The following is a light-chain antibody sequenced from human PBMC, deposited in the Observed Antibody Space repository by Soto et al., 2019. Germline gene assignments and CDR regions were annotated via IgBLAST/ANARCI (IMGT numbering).Light chain of an antibody. Sequence: TQSPSTLSASVGDRVTITCRASQSISSWLAWYQHKPGQAPRLLIYDASNRATGIPARFSGSGSGTDFTLTISSLEPEDFAVYYCQQRSNWPHTFGPGTKLEIK. J-gene: IGKJ2*01. CDR3: QQRSNWPHT. V-gene: IGKV3-11*01. CDR2: DAS. CDR1: QSISSW.